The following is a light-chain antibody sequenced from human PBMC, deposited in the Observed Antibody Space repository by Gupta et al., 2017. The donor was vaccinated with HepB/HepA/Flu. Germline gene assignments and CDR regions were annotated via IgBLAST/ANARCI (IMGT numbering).Light chain of an antibody. J-gene: IGKJ1*01. CDR1: QDISIY. CDR3: QQYNSNRPGT. CDR2: AAA. V-gene: IGKV1-16*02. Sequence: IQMSQSTSSLSASVRDRVTLPSRASQDISIYLAWFQQNPGKEPTTLIYAAASLQSGGPSKCIGSGSGTEYATTISSLQAEDVTAYYCQQYNSNRPGTSGQGTKVEIK.